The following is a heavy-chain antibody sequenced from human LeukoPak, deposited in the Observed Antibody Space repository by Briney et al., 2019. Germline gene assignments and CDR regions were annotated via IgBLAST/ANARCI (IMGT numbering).Heavy chain of an antibody. CDR2: IYYSGST. Sequence: SETLSLTCTVSGGSFSSYYWSWIRQPPGKGLEWIGYIYYSGSTNYNPSLKSRVTISVDTSKNQFALKLSSVTAADTAVYYCARFMVRGATDGFDPWGQGTLVTVSS. D-gene: IGHD3-10*01. J-gene: IGHJ5*02. CDR1: GGSFSSYY. CDR3: ARFMVRGATDGFDP. V-gene: IGHV4-59*01.